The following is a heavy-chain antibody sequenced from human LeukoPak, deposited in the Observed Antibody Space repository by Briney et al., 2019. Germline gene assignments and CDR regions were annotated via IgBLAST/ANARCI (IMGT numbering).Heavy chain of an antibody. D-gene: IGHD3-22*01. V-gene: IGHV4-39*01. CDR2: IYYSGRT. CDR1: GGSIGSSSYY. Sequence: SETLSLTCTISGGSIGSSSYYWGWIRQPPRKGLEWIGTIYYSGRTYYNPSLKSRVTISVDTSKNEFSLRLSSATAADMAVYYCARLYYYDSSGPPLWGQGTLVTVSS. J-gene: IGHJ4*02. CDR3: ARLYYYDSSGPPL.